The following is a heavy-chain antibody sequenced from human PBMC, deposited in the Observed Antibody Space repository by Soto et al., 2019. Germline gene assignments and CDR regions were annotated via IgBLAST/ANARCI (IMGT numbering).Heavy chain of an antibody. Sequence: PGESLKISCKGSGYSFTSYWISWVRQMPGKGLEWMGRIDPSDSYTNYSPSFQGHVTISADKSISTAYLQWSSLKASDTAMYYCARFMITFGGVIVIPEYGMDVWGQGTTVTVSS. D-gene: IGHD3-16*02. CDR1: GYSFTSYW. CDR3: ARFMITFGGVIVIPEYGMDV. V-gene: IGHV5-10-1*01. CDR2: IDPSDSYT. J-gene: IGHJ6*02.